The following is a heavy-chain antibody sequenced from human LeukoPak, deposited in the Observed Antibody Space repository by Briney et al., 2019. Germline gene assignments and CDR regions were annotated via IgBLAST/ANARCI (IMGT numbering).Heavy chain of an antibody. J-gene: IGHJ4*02. CDR2: MDYSGRT. CDR3: ARLYRSGWSFDF. Sequence: SETLSLTCIVSGGSISSTHYFWGWIRQPPGKGLEWIGTMDYSGRTYNNLSLKSPVTITIDTSKNQFSLKLHSVTAADTAVYYCARLYRSGWSFDFWGQGTLVSVSS. V-gene: IGHV4-39*01. D-gene: IGHD6-19*01. CDR1: GGSISSTHYF.